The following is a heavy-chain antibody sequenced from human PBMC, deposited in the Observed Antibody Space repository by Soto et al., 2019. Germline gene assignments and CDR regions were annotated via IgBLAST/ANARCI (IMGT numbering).Heavy chain of an antibody. D-gene: IGHD2-21*02. V-gene: IGHV1-46*04. CDR2: INPNGGYT. Sequence: QVQLVQSGAEVKKPGASVKVSCKTSGYDFFKYNMHWVRQAPGQGLEWMGVINPNGGYTRHAQKLQGRAIMTRDTSSNIVYMELSGLTSADTAMYYCTRADSDVVILPDVRPLFDLWGQGALVTVSS. J-gene: IGHJ4*02. CDR1: GYDFFKYN. CDR3: TRADSDVVILPDVRPLFDL.